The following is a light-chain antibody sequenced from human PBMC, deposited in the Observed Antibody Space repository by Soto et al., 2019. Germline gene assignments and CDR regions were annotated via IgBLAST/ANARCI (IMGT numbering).Light chain of an antibody. CDR2: GAS. J-gene: IGKJ2*01. Sequence: ETVMTQSPATLSVSPGERATLSCRASQSVSSNLAWYQQKPGQAPRLLIYGASTRATGIPARFSGSGSGTEFTLTISSLQSEDFAVYYCQQYNGAFGQGTKLEIK. CDR1: QSVSSN. V-gene: IGKV3D-15*01. CDR3: QQYNGA.